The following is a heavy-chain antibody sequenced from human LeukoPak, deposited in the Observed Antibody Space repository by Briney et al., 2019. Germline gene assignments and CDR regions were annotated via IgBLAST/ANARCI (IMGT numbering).Heavy chain of an antibody. D-gene: IGHD3-22*01. V-gene: IGHV1-2*02. J-gene: IGHJ3*02. CDR3: ATGYYDSSAYYPDAFDI. Sequence: ASVKVSCKASGYTFTGYYMYWVRQAPGQGLEWMGWINPNSGGTNYAQKFQGRVTMTRGTSISTAYMELSRLGSGDTAVYYCATGYYDSSAYYPDAFDIWGQGTMVTVSS. CDR1: GYTFTGYY. CDR2: INPNSGGT.